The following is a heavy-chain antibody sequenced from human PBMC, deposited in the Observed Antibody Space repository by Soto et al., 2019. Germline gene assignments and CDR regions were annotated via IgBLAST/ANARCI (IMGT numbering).Heavy chain of an antibody. J-gene: IGHJ4*02. CDR1: GFTFDDYA. V-gene: IGHV3-9*01. CDR2: INWNSGSI. D-gene: IGHD3-22*01. Sequence: GGSLRLSCAASGFTFDDYAMHWVRQAPGKGREWVSGINWNSGSIGYADSVKGRFTISRDNAKNSLYLQMNSLRTEDTALYYCAKGYNYDRSGNPDYWGQGTVVTVSS. CDR3: AKGYNYDRSGNPDY.